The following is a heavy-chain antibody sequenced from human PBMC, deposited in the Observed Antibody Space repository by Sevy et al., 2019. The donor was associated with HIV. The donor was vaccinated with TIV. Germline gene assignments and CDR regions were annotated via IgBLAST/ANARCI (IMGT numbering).Heavy chain of an antibody. D-gene: IGHD1-26*01. J-gene: IGHJ4*02. CDR3: AGAGMGAKGFDY. CDR2: ISASGGST. Sequence: WGSLRLSCAASGFIFNSYVMSWVRQAPGKGLEWVSGISASGGSTFYADSVKGRFTISRDNFKNALYFEMNSLRVEDTAVYYCAGAGMGAKGFDYWGQGTLVTVSS. CDR1: GFIFNSYV. V-gene: IGHV3-23*01.